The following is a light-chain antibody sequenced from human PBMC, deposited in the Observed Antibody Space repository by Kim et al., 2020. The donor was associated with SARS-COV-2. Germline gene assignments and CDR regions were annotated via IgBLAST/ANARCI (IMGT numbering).Light chain of an antibody. CDR2: AAS. CDR3: QKYDSETLS. V-gene: IGKV1-27*01. Sequence: DIQMTQSPPSLSASVGDRVTITCRASQGIRNELAWYQQKPGKPPNLLIYAASTLHSGVPSRFSGSRSGTDFTFIISSLEPEDVATYHCQKYDSETLSFGGGTKVDIK. CDR1: QGIRNE. J-gene: IGKJ4*01.